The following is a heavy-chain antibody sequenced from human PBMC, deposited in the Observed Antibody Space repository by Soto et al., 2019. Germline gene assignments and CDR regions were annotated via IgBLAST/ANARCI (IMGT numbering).Heavy chain of an antibody. Sequence: GASVKVSCKASGYTFTSYAMHWVRQAPGQRLEWMGWINAGNGNTKYSQKFQGRVTITRDTSASTAYMELSSLRSEDTAVYYCARDARKYYYDSSGYRLPGYWGQGTLVTVSS. CDR1: GYTFTSYA. CDR2: INAGNGNT. D-gene: IGHD3-22*01. CDR3: ARDARKYYYDSSGYRLPGY. J-gene: IGHJ4*02. V-gene: IGHV1-3*01.